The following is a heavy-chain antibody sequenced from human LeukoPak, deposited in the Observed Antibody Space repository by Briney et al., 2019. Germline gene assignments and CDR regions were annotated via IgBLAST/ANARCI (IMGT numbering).Heavy chain of an antibody. J-gene: IGHJ4*02. CDR1: GFTFSSYS. Sequence: GGSLRLSCAASGFTFSSYSMNWVRQAPGKGLEWVSYISSSSSTIYYADSVKGRFTISRDNAKNSLYLQMNSLRAEDTAVYYCARDHREGYSYGVDYWGQGTLVTVSS. CDR3: ARDHREGYSYGVDY. CDR2: ISSSSSTI. D-gene: IGHD5-18*01. V-gene: IGHV3-48*04.